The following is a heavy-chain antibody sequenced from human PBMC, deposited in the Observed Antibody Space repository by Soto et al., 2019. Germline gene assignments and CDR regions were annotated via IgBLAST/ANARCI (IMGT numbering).Heavy chain of an antibody. V-gene: IGHV3-64D*06. CDR1: GFALSSYA. CDR2: ISSNGIST. Sequence: GGSLRLSCSASGFALSSYAMHWVRQAPGKGLEYVSSISSNGISTYYADSVKGGFTISRDNSQNTLYIQMNSLRPDDTALYYCDKDEGFCSGGNCYSVAGGGFDLWGQGTMVTVSS. J-gene: IGHJ3*01. D-gene: IGHD2-15*01. CDR3: DKDEGFCSGGNCYSVAGGGFDL.